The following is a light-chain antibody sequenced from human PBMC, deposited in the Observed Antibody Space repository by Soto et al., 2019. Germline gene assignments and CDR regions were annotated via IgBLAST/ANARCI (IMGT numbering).Light chain of an antibody. CDR2: DAS. V-gene: IGKV3-11*01. Sequence: EIVLTQSPVTLSLSPGEIATLSCRASQSLSSYLGWFQQKPGQAPRLLIYDASNKATGVPASFSDSGTGTDFTLTISNLEPEYFAVYYCLQRSTWPRNTFGQVTRLEIK. J-gene: IGKJ2*01. CDR1: QSLSSY. CDR3: LQRSTWPRNT.